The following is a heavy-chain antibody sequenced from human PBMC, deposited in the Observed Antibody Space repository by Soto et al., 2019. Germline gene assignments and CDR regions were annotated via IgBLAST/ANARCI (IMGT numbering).Heavy chain of an antibody. Sequence: EVQLLESGGGLVQPGGSLRLSCEASGFIFSDHAMSWVRQAPGKGLEWVSAISGNGIATYYADSVKGRFTISRDNSKNTLYLQMNRLRADDAAVYHCARDAISMVQGTNNWFDPWGQGTLVTVSS. CDR3: ARDAISMVQGTNNWFDP. CDR1: GFIFSDHA. J-gene: IGHJ5*02. V-gene: IGHV3-23*01. CDR2: ISGNGIAT. D-gene: IGHD3-10*01.